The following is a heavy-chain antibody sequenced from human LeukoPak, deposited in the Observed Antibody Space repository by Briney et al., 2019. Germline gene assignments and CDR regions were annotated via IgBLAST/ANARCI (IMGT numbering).Heavy chain of an antibody. Sequence: TSQTLSLTCTVSGGSISSYYWSWIRQPPGKGLEWIGYIYYSGSTNYNPSLKSRVTISVDTSKNQFSLKLSSVTAADTAVYYRARSKTRNGGDLDYWGQGTLVTVSS. V-gene: IGHV4-59*01. CDR1: GGSISSYY. J-gene: IGHJ4*02. CDR3: ARSKTRNGGDLDY. CDR2: IYYSGST. D-gene: IGHD2-21*02.